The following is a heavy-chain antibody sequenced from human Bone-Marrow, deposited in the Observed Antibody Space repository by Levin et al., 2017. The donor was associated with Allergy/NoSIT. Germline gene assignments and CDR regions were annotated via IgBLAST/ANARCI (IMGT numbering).Heavy chain of an antibody. D-gene: IGHD3-9*01. J-gene: IGHJ4*02. Sequence: PGGSLRLSCAVHGGSFSDYYWSWIRQSPGKGLEWIGEINHNANTNYNPSLKSRVTISLDTSKNELSLRLKSVTAADTAVFFCARGFGNFDTLSPSYYFDRWGPGTLVTVSS. V-gene: IGHV4-34*01. CDR1: GGSFSDYY. CDR3: ARGFGNFDTLSPSYYFDR. CDR2: INHNANT.